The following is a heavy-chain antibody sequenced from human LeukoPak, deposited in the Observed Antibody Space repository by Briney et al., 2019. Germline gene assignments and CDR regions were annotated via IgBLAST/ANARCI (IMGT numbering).Heavy chain of an antibody. J-gene: IGHJ6*03. CDR1: GGSISSYY. V-gene: IGHV4-59*01. Sequence: MPSETLSLTCTVSGGSISSYYWSWIRQPPGKGLEWIGYIYYSGSTNYNPSLKSRVTISVDTSKNQFSLKLSSVTAADTAVYYCARDQKGIAARGYYYYYMDVWGKGTTVTVSS. CDR2: IYYSGST. CDR3: ARDQKGIAARGYYYYYMDV. D-gene: IGHD6-6*01.